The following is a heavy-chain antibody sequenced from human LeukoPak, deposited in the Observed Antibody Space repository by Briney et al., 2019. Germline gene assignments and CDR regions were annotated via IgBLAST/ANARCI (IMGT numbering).Heavy chain of an antibody. CDR3: ARRFVVPAANLGWFDP. D-gene: IGHD2-2*01. CDR1: GGSFSGYY. CDR2: IYYSGST. Sequence: SETLSLTCAVYGGSFSGYYWSWIRQPPGKGLEWIGYIYYSGSTNYNPSLKSRVTISVDTSKNQFSLKLSSVTAADTAVYYCARRFVVPAANLGWFDPWGQGTLVTVSS. J-gene: IGHJ5*02. V-gene: IGHV4-59*01.